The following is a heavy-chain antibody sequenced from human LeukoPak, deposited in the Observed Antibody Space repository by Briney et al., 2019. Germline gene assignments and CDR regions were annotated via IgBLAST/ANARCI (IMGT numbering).Heavy chain of an antibody. J-gene: IGHJ1*01. Sequence: SETLSLTCTVSGGSISSYFWSWIRQPPGKGLEWIGYIYFSGSTTYNPSLSSRVSISVDTSKNQFSLKVTSVTAADTVVYYCASHTSSGSPEYFPHWGQGTPVTVSS. CDR3: ASHTSSGSPEYFPH. CDR1: GGSISSYF. V-gene: IGHV4-59*01. D-gene: IGHD2-2*01. CDR2: IYFSGST.